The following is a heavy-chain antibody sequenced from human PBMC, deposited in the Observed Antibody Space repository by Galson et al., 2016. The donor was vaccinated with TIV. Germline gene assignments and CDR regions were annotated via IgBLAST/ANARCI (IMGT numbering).Heavy chain of an antibody. V-gene: IGHV4-59*11. CDR3: ARSRGDDAFDK. J-gene: IGHJ3*02. D-gene: IGHD3-16*01. Sequence: SETLSLTCSVSGDSISGHFWHWMRQPPGKGLAWIGNIYYSGTTNYNPSLKSRVTISLDTSKNQFSLKLSSVTSADTAVYYCARSRGDDAFDKWGQGTMVTVSS. CDR2: IYYSGTT. CDR1: GDSISGHF.